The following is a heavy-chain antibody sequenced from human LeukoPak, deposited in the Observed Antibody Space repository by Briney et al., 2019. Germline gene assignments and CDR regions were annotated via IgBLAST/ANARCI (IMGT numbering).Heavy chain of an antibody. D-gene: IGHD3-10*02. CDR1: GFTFSSYG. CDR3: AKVAPYGNYVFDR. J-gene: IGHJ4*02. V-gene: IGHV3-33*06. Sequence: GGSLRLSCAASGFTFSSYGMHWVRQAPGKGLEWVAVIWYGGSNKYYADSVKGRFTISRDNSKNTLYLQMNSLGAEDTAVYYCAKVAPYGNYVFDRWGQGTLVTVSS. CDR2: IWYGGSNK.